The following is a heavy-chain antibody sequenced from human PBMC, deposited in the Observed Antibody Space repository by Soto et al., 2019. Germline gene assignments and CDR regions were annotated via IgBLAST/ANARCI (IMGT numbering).Heavy chain of an antibody. CDR1: GYTFTSYG. V-gene: IGHV1-18*01. CDR2: ISAYNGNT. J-gene: IGHJ6*03. Sequence: ASVKVSCKASGYTFTSYGISWVRQAPGQGLEWMGWISAYNGNTNYAQKLQGRVTMTTDTSTSTAYMELRSLRSDDTAVYYCARGARFLGFWSGYYNNYMDVGGKGTRVTFS. CDR3: ARGARFLGFWSGYYNNYMDV. D-gene: IGHD3-3*01.